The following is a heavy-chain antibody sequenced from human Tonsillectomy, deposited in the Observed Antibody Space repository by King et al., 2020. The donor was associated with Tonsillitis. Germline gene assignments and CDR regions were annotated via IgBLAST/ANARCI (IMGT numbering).Heavy chain of an antibody. CDR2: MYYSGTI. D-gene: IGHD1-26*01. J-gene: IGHJ4*02. CDR1: GGSISSGDHF. V-gene: IGHV4-39*01. Sequence: QLQESGPGVVKPSETLSLTCTVSGGSISSGDHFLAWIRQPPGKGLEWIGYMYYSGTIFYNPSLKSRITISGGTSENRFSLKLSSVTVADTAVYFCARYVSGSFDYWGQGALVTVSS. CDR3: ARYVSGSFDY.